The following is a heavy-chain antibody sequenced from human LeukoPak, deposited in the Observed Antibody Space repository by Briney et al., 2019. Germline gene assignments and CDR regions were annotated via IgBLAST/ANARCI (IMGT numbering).Heavy chain of an antibody. Sequence: GGSLRLSCAGSGFIFNNYAMHWVRQPPGKGLEWVSGISWNSGSIDYADSVKGGFTISRDNAKNSLYLQMNSLRVEDTAFYYCAKDNRRHYTSGPNPDSLHWGQGALVTVSS. CDR2: ISWNSGSI. CDR1: GFIFNNYA. D-gene: IGHD6-19*01. J-gene: IGHJ4*02. V-gene: IGHV3-9*01. CDR3: AKDNRRHYTSGPNPDSLH.